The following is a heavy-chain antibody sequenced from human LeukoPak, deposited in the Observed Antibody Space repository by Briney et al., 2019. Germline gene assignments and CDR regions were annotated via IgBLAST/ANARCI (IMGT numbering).Heavy chain of an antibody. CDR3: ADPPSDF. CDR1: GFNFNTKW. V-gene: IGHV3-7*01. CDR2: INQDGSEK. Sequence: GGSPRLSCATSGFNFNTKWMTWVRQAPGKGLEWVANINQDGSEKYHGDSVKGRFIISRDNAKRSLFLEMSSLRAEDTAVYYCADPPSDFWGQGTLVAVSS. J-gene: IGHJ4*02.